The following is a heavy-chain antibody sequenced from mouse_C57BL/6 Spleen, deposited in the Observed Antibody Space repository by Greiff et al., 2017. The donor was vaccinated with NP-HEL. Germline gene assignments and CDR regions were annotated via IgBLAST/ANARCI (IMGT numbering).Heavy chain of an antibody. CDR1: GYTFTSYW. CDR2: IDPSDSYT. Sequence: QVQLQQPGAELVMPGASVKLSCKASGYTFTSYWMHWVKQRPGQGLEWIGEIDPSDSYTNYNQKFKGKSTLTVDKSSSTAYMQLSSLTSEDSAVYYCARIKDYGSSPWFAYWGQGTLVTVSA. J-gene: IGHJ3*01. D-gene: IGHD1-1*01. CDR3: ARIKDYGSSPWFAY. V-gene: IGHV1-69*01.